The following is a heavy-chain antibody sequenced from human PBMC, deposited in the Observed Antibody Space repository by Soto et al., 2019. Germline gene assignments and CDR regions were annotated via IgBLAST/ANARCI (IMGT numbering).Heavy chain of an antibody. CDR2: INQGGSEA. CDR1: ESTVRRDW. J-gene: IGHJ4*02. CDR3: SGGVGDAF. V-gene: IGHV3-7*04. Sequence: EVHLVESGGGLVQTGGSLRLSCAIYESTVRRDWMNWVRQAPGKGLEWVAHINQGGSEAYYVDSVKGRFTISRDNANNLLSLQMNSLSAGDTAMYYCSGGVGDAFWGQGTLVTVSS. D-gene: IGHD1-26*01.